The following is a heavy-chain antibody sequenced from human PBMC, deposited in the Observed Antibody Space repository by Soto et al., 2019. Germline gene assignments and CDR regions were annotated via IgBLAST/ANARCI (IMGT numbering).Heavy chain of an antibody. CDR2: IYYSGST. V-gene: IGHV4-39*01. CDR3: ARPRNYDFWSGFRFDP. CDR1: GGSISSSSYY. J-gene: IGHJ5*02. Sequence: ASETLSLTCTVSGGSISSSSYYWGWIRQPPGKGLEWIGSIYYSGSTYYNPSLKSRVTISVDTSKNQFSLKLSSVTAADTAVYYCARPRNYDFWSGFRFDPWGQGTLVTVSS. D-gene: IGHD3-3*01.